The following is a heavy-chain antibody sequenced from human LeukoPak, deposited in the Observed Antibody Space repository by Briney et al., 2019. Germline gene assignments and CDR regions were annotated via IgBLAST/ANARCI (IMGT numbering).Heavy chain of an antibody. Sequence: SETLSLTCTVSGGSISSYYWSWIRQPPGKGLEWIGYIYYSGSTNYNPSLKSRVTISVDTSKNQFSLKLSSVTPVDTAVYYCASAVAAFYYFDYWGQGTLVTVSS. D-gene: IGHD6-19*01. J-gene: IGHJ4*02. V-gene: IGHV4-59*01. CDR2: IYYSGST. CDR3: ASAVAAFYYFDY. CDR1: GGSISSYY.